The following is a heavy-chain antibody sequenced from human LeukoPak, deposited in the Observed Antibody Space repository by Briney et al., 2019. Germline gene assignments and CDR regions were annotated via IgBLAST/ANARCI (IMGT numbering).Heavy chain of an antibody. CDR2: INAGNGNT. CDR3: ARDGGSGWSPFDY. Sequence: ASVTVSCKASGYTFTSYAMHWVRQASGQRLEWMGWINAGNGNTKYSQKFQGRVTITRDTSASTAYMELSSLRSEDTAVYYCARDGGSGWSPFDYWDQGTLVTVSS. J-gene: IGHJ4*02. V-gene: IGHV1-3*01. CDR1: GYTFTSYA. D-gene: IGHD6-19*01.